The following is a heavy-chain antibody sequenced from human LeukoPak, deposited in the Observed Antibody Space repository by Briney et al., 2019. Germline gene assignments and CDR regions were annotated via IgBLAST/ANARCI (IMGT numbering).Heavy chain of an antibody. Sequence: GGALRLSCEGFGFLFDDAWVGGGRQAPGEGVEWVGRIKTENDGATTDYSEPVKGRFTISRDDAQRTVYLQMNSLKTEDSGVYYCITPSGWHIDYWGQGTLVTVSS. CDR1: GFLFDDAW. D-gene: IGHD6-19*01. CDR3: ITPSGWHIDY. V-gene: IGHV3-15*07. CDR2: IKTENDGATT. J-gene: IGHJ4*02.